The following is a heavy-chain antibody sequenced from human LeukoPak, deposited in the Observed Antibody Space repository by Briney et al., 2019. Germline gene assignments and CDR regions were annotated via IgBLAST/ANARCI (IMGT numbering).Heavy chain of an antibody. CDR2: IIPIFGTA. J-gene: IGHJ3*02. V-gene: IGHV1-69*01. Sequence: GSSVKVSCKASGGTFSSYAISWVRQAPGQGLEGMGGIIPIFGTATYAQKFQGRVTITADESTSTAYMELSSLRSEDTAVYYCARVKTSPYGSGSYYGFDIWGQGTMVTVSS. D-gene: IGHD3-10*01. CDR3: ARVKTSPYGSGSYYGFDI. CDR1: GGTFSSYA.